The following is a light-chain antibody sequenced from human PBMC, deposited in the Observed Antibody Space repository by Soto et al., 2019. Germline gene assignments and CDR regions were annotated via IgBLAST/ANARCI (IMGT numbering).Light chain of an antibody. CDR1: SGHSSYA. V-gene: IGLV4-69*01. CDR3: QTWGTGFQV. CDR2: LNNDGSH. Sequence: QPVLTQSPSASASLGASVKLTCTLSSGHSSYAIAWHQKQPGKHPRYLMDLNNDGSHTKGDGIPDRFSGSSSGAERYLIISSLQSEDEADYYCQTWGTGFQVFGGGTQLTVL. J-gene: IGLJ2*01.